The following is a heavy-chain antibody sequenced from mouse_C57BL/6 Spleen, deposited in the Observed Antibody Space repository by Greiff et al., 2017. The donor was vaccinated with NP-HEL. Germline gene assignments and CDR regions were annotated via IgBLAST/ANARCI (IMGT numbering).Heavy chain of an antibody. CDR1: GYTFTSYW. D-gene: IGHD1-1*01. Sequence: VQGVESGAELAKPGASVKLSCKASGYTFTSYWMHWVKQRPGQGLEWIGYINPSSGYTKYNQKFKDKATLTADKSSSTAYMQLSSLTYEDSAVYYCARLYGSSMYYFDYWGQGTTLTVSS. CDR2: INPSSGYT. V-gene: IGHV1-7*01. CDR3: ARLYGSSMYYFDY. J-gene: IGHJ2*01.